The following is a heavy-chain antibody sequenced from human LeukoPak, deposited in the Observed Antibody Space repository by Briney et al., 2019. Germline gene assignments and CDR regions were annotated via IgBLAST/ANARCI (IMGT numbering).Heavy chain of an antibody. D-gene: IGHD1-26*01. CDR3: ARGLYGNDRAY. Sequence: GESLKISCKGSGYNFTNYWIGWVRQMPGKGLEWMGIVYPGDSDTRYSPSFQGQVIISADKSISTAYLQWSSLKTSDTAIYYCARGLYGNDRAYWGQGTLVTVSS. J-gene: IGHJ4*02. CDR2: VYPGDSDT. V-gene: IGHV5-51*01. CDR1: GYNFTNYW.